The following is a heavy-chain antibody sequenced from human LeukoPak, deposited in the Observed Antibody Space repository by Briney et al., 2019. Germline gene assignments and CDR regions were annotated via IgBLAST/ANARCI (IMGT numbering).Heavy chain of an antibody. J-gene: IGHJ4*02. CDR1: GLSLNSCG. CDR3: AKGSGGSGSFYNHFDC. CDR2: ISSDGSNK. Sequence: GGSLRLSCAASGLSLNSCGMHWVRQAPGKGLEWVAVISSDGSNKYYADSVKGRFTISRDNSKNTLSLQMNSLRTEDTAVFYCAKGSGGSGSFYNHFDCWGQGTLVTVFS. D-gene: IGHD3-10*01. V-gene: IGHV3-30*18.